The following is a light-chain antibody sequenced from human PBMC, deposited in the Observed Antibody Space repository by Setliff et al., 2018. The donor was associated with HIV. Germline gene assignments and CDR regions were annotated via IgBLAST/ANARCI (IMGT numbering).Light chain of an antibody. Sequence: QSALTQPASVSASPGQSITISCTGTSSDVGNYNLVSWYRHLPGTSPKVIIYEVIHRPSGVSPRFSGSKSGNTASLTISGLQAEDEADYYCNSYTSTSTLGVFGTGTKVTVL. J-gene: IGLJ1*01. CDR3: NSYTSTSTLGV. CDR1: SSDVGNYNL. CDR2: EVI. V-gene: IGLV2-14*02.